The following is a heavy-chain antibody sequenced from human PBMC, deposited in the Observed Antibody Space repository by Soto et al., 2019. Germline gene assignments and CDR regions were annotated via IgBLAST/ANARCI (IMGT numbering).Heavy chain of an antibody. V-gene: IGHV3-23*01. J-gene: IGHJ4*02. CDR2: LSGSGGTT. D-gene: IGHD3-10*01. Sequence: HPGGSLRLSCSTSGFTFSTYAMNWVRQAPGKGLEWVSALSGSGGTTYYADSVRGRFTISRDNSKDTLLLQMSSLRAEDTALYYCAKQRAGYGSGSDTFYFDFWGQGTLVTGS. CDR3: AKQRAGYGSGSDTFYFDF. CDR1: GFTFSTYA.